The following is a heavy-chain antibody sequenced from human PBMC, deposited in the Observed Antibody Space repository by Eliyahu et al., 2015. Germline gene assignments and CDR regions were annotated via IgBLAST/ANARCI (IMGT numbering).Heavy chain of an antibody. CDR1: GFSLSTSGVG. Sequence: QITLKESGPTLVKPTQTLTLTCTFSGFSLSTSGVGVGWIRQPPGKALEWLALIYWDDDKRYSPSLKSRLTITKDTSKNQVVLTXTNMDPVDTATYYCALLRGRGKGSYLRTLFDYWGQGTLVTVSS. V-gene: IGHV2-5*02. CDR2: IYWDDDK. D-gene: IGHD1-26*01. J-gene: IGHJ4*02. CDR3: ALLRGRGKGSYLRTLFDY.